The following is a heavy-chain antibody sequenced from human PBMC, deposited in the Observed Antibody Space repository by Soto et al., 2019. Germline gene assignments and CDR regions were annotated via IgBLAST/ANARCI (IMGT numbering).Heavy chain of an antibody. CDR2: IKQDAREK. J-gene: IGHJ5*02. V-gene: IGHV3-7*03. CDR3: AGDGVRNGAYNGWLDP. Sequence: EVQLVESGGGLVQPGGSLRLSCAASGFSFSSYWMTWVRQAPGKGLEWVANIKQDAREKYYVASVKGRFTISRDNGKNLLYLQMDRLAADDTGVYYCAGDGVRNGAYNGWLDPWGQGTLVTVSS. CDR1: GFSFSSYW. D-gene: IGHD3-16*01.